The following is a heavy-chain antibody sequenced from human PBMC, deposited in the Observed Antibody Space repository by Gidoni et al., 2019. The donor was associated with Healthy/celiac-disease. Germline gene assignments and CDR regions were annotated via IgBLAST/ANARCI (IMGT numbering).Heavy chain of an antibody. J-gene: IGHJ4*02. CDR1: VATFSSYA. V-gene: IGHV1-69*01. Sequence: QVQLVQSGAAVKKPGSSVKVSCKASVATFSSYAISWVRQAPGQGLEWMGGILPIFGTANSAQKFQGRVTITADESTSTAYMGLSSLRSEDTAVYYCARDGYYGSGSYYDHWGQGTLVTVSS. CDR2: ILPIFGTA. D-gene: IGHD3-10*01. CDR3: ARDGYYGSGSYYDH.